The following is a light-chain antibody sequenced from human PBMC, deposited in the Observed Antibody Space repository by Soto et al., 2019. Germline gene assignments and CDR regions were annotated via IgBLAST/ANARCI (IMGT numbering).Light chain of an antibody. Sequence: EIVLTQSPVTLSLSPGERATLSCRASQSVGSYFAWYQQTPGQAPRLLIYDASSRATGIPARFSGSGSGTDFTLTISSLEPEDFAVYYCQQRSDWPSTFGGGTRVEIK. CDR1: QSVGSY. CDR2: DAS. V-gene: IGKV3-11*01. J-gene: IGKJ4*01. CDR3: QQRSDWPST.